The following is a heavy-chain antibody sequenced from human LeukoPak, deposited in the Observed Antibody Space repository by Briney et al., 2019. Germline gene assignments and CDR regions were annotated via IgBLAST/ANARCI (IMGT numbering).Heavy chain of an antibody. V-gene: IGHV4-39*02. J-gene: IGHJ4*02. CDR3: AREMGYGSGSYYNPLAPNYFDY. Sequence: SETLSLTCTVSSGSISSSSYYWGWIRQPPGKGLEWIGSIYYSGSTYYNPSLKSRVTISVDTSKNQFSLKLSSVTAADTAVYYCAREMGYGSGSYYNPLAPNYFDYWGQGTLVTVSS. D-gene: IGHD3-10*01. CDR2: IYYSGST. CDR1: SGSISSSSYY.